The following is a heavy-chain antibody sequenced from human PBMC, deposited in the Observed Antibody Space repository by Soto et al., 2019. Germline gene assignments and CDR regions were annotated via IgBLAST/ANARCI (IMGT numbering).Heavy chain of an antibody. CDR1: GSINSGGYY. CDR3: ARLRGSGGYSAYYFDS. Sequence: QVHLQESGPGLVRPSQTLSLTCTVSGSINSGGYYWSWVRPHPVKGLEWIGYIHYSGSTWYNPSLKSRISTSVDTSKDQFSLKLSSVTVADTAVYYCARLRGSGGYSAYYFDSWGQGMLVIVSS. CDR2: IHYSGST. J-gene: IGHJ4*02. V-gene: IGHV4-31*03. D-gene: IGHD3-10*01.